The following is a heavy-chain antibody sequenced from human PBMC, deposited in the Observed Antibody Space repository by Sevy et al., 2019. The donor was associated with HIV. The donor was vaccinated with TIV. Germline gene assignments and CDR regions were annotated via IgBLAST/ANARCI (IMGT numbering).Heavy chain of an antibody. CDR1: GFTFRRYD. CDR3: ARLQSCGGDCYYFDS. Sequence: GGSLRLSCAASGFTFRRYDMHWVRQAPGRGLEWVAVVASHGNYKSFADFVRGRFTISRDNARNSLDLHMTSLRTEDAAVHYCARLQSCGGDCYYFDSWGQGALVTVSS. J-gene: IGHJ4*02. D-gene: IGHD2-21*02. V-gene: IGHV3-30-3*01. CDR2: VASHGNYK.